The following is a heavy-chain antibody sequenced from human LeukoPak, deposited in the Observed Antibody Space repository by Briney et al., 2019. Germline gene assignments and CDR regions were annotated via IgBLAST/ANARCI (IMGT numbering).Heavy chain of an antibody. Sequence: PGGSLRLSCAASGFTFSRYAMSWVRQLQGRGREWVSAISGSGGSTYYADSVKGRFTISRDNSKNTLYLQMNSLRAEDTAVYYCAKGLSSSWYWFDPWGQGTLVTVSS. CDR1: GFTFSRYA. CDR2: ISGSGGST. V-gene: IGHV3-23*01. D-gene: IGHD6-13*01. J-gene: IGHJ5*02. CDR3: AKGLSSSWYWFDP.